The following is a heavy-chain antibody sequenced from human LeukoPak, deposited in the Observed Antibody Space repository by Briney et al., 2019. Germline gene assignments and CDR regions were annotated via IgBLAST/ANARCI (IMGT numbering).Heavy chain of an antibody. CDR2: IKQDGSEK. D-gene: IGHD1-26*01. CDR1: GFTFSSYW. V-gene: IGHV3-7*03. J-gene: IGHJ4*02. Sequence: GGSLRLSCAASGFTFSSYWMSWVRQAPGKGLEWVANIKQDGSEKYYVDSVKGRFTISRDNSENTLYLQMNNLRAEDTAIYYCARATDTNYFDFWGQGTLLTVSS. CDR3: ARATDTNYFDF.